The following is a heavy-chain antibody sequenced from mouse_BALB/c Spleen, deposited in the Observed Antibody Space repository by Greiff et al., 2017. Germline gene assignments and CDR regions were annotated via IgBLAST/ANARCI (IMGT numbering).Heavy chain of an antibody. D-gene: IGHD1-1*01. CDR3: ASSSHDCAMDY. CDR1: GYTFTDSY. CDR2: IDPANGNT. Sequence: VQLQQSGAELVRPGASVKLSCTASGYTFTDSYMHWVKQRPEQGLEWIGKIDPANGNTNYDQKFQGKATVTADTSSNTAYLQLSSLTSEDTAVYCCASSSHDCAMDYWGQGTSVTVSS. V-gene: IGHV14-3*02. J-gene: IGHJ4*01.